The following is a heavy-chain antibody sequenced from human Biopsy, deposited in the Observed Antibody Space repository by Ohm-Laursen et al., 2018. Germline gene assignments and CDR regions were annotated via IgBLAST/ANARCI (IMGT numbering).Heavy chain of an antibody. CDR2: IYFTGRT. Sequence: TLSLTCTVSGGSIDSYYWSWIRQPPGKALEWIGYIYFTGRTSYNPSLKSRVTMSVNTSKKQFSLRLSSVTVAGTAMYYCAAYFYYKCCYFYAFHYWGQGTLVTVSS. CDR1: GGSIDSYY. D-gene: IGHD3-22*01. J-gene: IGHJ4*01. V-gene: IGHV4-59*08. CDR3: AAYFYYKCCYFYAFHY.